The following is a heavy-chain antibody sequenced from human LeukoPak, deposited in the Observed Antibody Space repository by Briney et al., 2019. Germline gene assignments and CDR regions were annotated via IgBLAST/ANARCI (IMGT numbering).Heavy chain of an antibody. CDR1: GFPFSSYG. CDR2: ISYDGSNK. V-gene: IGHV3-30*03. CDR3: AAHHYYDSSGTGY. D-gene: IGHD3-22*01. Sequence: GGSLRLSCAASGFPFSSYGMHWVRQAPGKGLEWVAVISYDGSNKYYADSVKGRFTISRDNSKNTLYLQMNSLRAEDTAVYYCAAHHYYDSSGTGYWGQGTLVTVSS. J-gene: IGHJ4*02.